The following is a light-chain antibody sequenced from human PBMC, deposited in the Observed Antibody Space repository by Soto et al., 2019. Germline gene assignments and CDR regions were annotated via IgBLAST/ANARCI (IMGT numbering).Light chain of an antibody. CDR3: QHYNSWRLT. V-gene: IGKV3-15*01. J-gene: IGKJ4*01. CDR1: QSIRSN. CDR2: VAS. Sequence: EIVMTQSPATLSVSPGDRASLSCRASQSIRSNLAWYQQKPGQAPRLIIFVASARATGIPARFSGSGSGTDFTLTITSLQSEDFAIYFCQHYNSWRLTFGGGTKVEIK.